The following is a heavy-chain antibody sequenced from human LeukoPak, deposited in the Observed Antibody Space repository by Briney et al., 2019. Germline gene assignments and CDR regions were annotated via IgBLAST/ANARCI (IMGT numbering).Heavy chain of an antibody. CDR3: ATTYYDILTGYTDAFDI. CDR2: IYYSGST. Sequence: PETLSLTCTVSGGSISSSSYYWGWIRQPPGKGLEWIGSIYYSGSTYYNPPLKSRVTISVDTSKNQFSLKLSSVTAADTAVYYCATTYYDILTGYTDAFDIWGQGTMVTVSS. D-gene: IGHD3-9*01. J-gene: IGHJ3*02. CDR1: GGSISSSSYY. V-gene: IGHV4-39*07.